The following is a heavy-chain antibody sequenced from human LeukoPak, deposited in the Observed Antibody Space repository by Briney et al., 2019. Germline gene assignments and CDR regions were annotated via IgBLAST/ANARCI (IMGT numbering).Heavy chain of an antibody. CDR2: INHSGST. CDR1: GGSFSGYY. J-gene: IGHJ4*02. D-gene: IGHD3-3*01. Sequence: SETLSLTCAVYGGSFSGYYWSWIRQPPGKGLEWIGEINHSGSTNYNPSLKSRVTISVDTSKNQFSLKLSSVTAADTAVYYCARRGPFWSGYHYFDYWGQGTLVTVSS. CDR3: ARRGPFWSGYHYFDY. V-gene: IGHV4-34*01.